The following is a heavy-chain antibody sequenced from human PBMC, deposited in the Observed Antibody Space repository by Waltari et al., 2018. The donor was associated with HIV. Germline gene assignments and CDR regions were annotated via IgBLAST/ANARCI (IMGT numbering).Heavy chain of an antibody. J-gene: IGHJ4*02. CDR3: ASAKGIAAGGPEN. V-gene: IGHV1-2*06. Sequence: QVQLVQSGAEVKKPGASVKVSCKASGYTFTGYYLHWVRQAPGQGLEWMARINPNSGATNYAQKFQGRVTMTRDTSISTAYMELSRLRSDDTAVYYCASAKGIAAGGPENWGQGTLVTVSS. D-gene: IGHD6-13*01. CDR2: INPNSGAT. CDR1: GYTFTGYY.